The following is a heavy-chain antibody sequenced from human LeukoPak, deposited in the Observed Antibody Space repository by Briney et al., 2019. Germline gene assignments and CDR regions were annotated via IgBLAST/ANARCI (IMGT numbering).Heavy chain of an antibody. CDR2: ISGSGGST. CDR3: ARDRSYGSGSFDY. Sequence: GGSLRLSCAASGFTFSSYAMSWVRQAPGKGLEWVSAISGSGGSTYYADSVKGRFTISRDNSKNTLYLQMRSLRAEDTAVYYCARDRSYGSGSFDYWGQGTLVTVSS. CDR1: GFTFSSYA. J-gene: IGHJ4*02. V-gene: IGHV3-23*01. D-gene: IGHD3-10*01.